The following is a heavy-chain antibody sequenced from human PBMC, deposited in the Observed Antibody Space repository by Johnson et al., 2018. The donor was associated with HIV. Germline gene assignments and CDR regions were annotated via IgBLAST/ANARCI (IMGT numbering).Heavy chain of an antibody. D-gene: IGHD3-16*01. CDR1: GFTFSSYP. V-gene: IGHV3-30*04. CDR3: ARERRPWGPDAFDI. Sequence: QVQLVESGGGVVQPGRSLRLSCAASGFTFSSYPMHWVRQAPGKGLEWVAVISYDGSNKYYADSVKGRFTISRDNSKNTLYLQMNSLRAEDTAVYYCARERRPWGPDAFDIWGQGTMVTVSS. CDR2: ISYDGSNK. J-gene: IGHJ3*02.